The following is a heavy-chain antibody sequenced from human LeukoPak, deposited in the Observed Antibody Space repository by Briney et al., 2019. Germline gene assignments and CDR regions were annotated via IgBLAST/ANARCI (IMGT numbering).Heavy chain of an antibody. CDR2: IIPIFGTA. Sequence: SVKVSRKASGGTFSSYAISWVRQAPGQGLEWMGGIIPIFGTANYAQKFQGRVTITADESTSTAYMELSSLRSEDTAVYYCARVVFYYGSGSYSQLDYWGQGTLVTVSS. CDR1: GGTFSSYA. V-gene: IGHV1-69*13. J-gene: IGHJ4*02. D-gene: IGHD3-10*01. CDR3: ARVVFYYGSGSYSQLDY.